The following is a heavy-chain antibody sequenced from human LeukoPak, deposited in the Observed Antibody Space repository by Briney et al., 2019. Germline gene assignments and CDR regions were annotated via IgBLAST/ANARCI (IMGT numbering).Heavy chain of an antibody. J-gene: IGHJ4*02. CDR3: ATYRQVLLSFES. CDR1: GFTFSSYA. V-gene: IGHV3-23*01. CDR2: ISSSGSTI. Sequence: GGSLRLSCAASGFTFSSYAMSWVRQAPGKGLEWVSYISSSGSTIYYADSVKGRFTISRDNSKSTLSLQMNSLRAEDTAIYYCATYRQVLLSFESWGQGTLVTVSS. D-gene: IGHD2/OR15-2a*01.